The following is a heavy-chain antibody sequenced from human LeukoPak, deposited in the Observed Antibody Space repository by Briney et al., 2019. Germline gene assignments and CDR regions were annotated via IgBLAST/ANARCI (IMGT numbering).Heavy chain of an antibody. CDR1: GFTLSNYS. Sequence: GGSLRLSCVASGFTLSNYSMHWVRQAPGKGLEWVAVISYDGRNKYYADSVKGRFTISRDNAKNSLYLQMNSLGAEDTAVYYCARDSGFQLLSGYYYYMDVWGKGTTVTVSS. CDR2: ISYDGRNK. V-gene: IGHV3-30*04. J-gene: IGHJ6*03. CDR3: ARDSGFQLLSGYYYYMDV. D-gene: IGHD2-2*01.